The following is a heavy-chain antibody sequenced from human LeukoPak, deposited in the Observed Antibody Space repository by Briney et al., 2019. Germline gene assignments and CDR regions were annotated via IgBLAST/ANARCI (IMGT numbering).Heavy chain of an antibody. Sequence: GGSLRLSCAASEFTFSNYAMTWVRQAPGKGLEWVSAISGSGKSTQYADSVKGRFTISRDNFMNTLYLQMDSLRAEDTAIYYCAKDREWELLGPDSYFDYWGQGTLVTVSS. CDR1: EFTFSNYA. CDR3: AKDREWELLGPDSYFDY. J-gene: IGHJ4*02. D-gene: IGHD1-26*01. V-gene: IGHV3-23*01. CDR2: ISGSGKST.